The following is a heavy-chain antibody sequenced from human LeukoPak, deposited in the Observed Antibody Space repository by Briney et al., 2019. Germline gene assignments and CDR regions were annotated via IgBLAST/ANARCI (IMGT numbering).Heavy chain of an antibody. Sequence: PETLSLTCTVSGGSISSYYWSWIRQPAGKGLEWIGRIYTSGSTNYNPSLKSRVTMSVDTSKNQFSLKLSSVTAADTAVYYCAVDSSGWPNDAFDIWGQGTMVTVSS. CDR2: IYTSGST. V-gene: IGHV4-4*07. CDR1: GGSISSYY. D-gene: IGHD6-19*01. J-gene: IGHJ3*02. CDR3: AVDSSGWPNDAFDI.